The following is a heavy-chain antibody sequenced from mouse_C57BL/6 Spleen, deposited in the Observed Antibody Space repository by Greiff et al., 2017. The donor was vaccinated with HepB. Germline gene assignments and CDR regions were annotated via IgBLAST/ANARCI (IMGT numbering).Heavy chain of an antibody. CDR2: IYPGSGNT. CDR1: GYTFTDYY. CDR3: ARSGGFPYYFDY. V-gene: IGHV1-76*01. Sequence: VQVVESGAELVRPGASVKLSCKASGYTFTDYYINWVKQRPGQGLEWIARIYPGSGNTYYNEKFKGKATLTAEKSSSTAYMQLSSLTSEDSAVYFCARSGGFPYYFDYWGQGTTLTVSS. D-gene: IGHD3-1*01. J-gene: IGHJ2*01.